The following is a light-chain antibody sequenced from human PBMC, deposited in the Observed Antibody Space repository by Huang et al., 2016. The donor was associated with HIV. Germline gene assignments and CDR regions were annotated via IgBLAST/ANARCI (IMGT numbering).Light chain of an antibody. Sequence: DIVMTQSPDSLAVSLGERAPINCKSSQTILHDSDSRTYLAGYQQKPGQPPRLLIPWASIRKAGVPHRFIGSGSGTDITLTISSLQAEDGAVYYCQQYYSSPFTFGPGTNVDI. CDR1: QTILHDSDSRTY. J-gene: IGKJ3*01. V-gene: IGKV4-1*01. CDR3: QQYYSSPFT. CDR2: WAS.